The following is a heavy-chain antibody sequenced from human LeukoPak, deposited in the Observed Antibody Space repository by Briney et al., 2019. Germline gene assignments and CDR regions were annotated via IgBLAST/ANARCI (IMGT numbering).Heavy chain of an antibody. CDR2: LSYTGTT. CDR1: GTSITSYY. J-gene: IGHJ4*02. Sequence: PSETLSLTCTVSGTSITSYYWTWIRQSPGKGLEWIGFLSYTGTTSYNPSLESRVTISADTYKRQLSLKMTSVTAADTAVYYCARRLYESGYSYYFDYWGQGILVAVTS. D-gene: IGHD5-18*01. V-gene: IGHV4-59*03. CDR3: ARRLYESGYSYYFDY.